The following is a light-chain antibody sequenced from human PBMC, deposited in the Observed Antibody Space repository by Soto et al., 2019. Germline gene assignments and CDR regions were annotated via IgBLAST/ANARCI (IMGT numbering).Light chain of an antibody. J-gene: IGKJ1*01. CDR3: HQRFRWSRT. CDR2: DAS. V-gene: IGKV3-11*01. Sequence: EIVLTQSPSTLSLSPGERGTLSCRASQSISSSLAWYQQKPGQAPRLLIYDASNRATGIPARLSGSGSGTDFTLSISSLDPEDFVVYYCHQRFRWSRTFGQGTKVEIK. CDR1: QSISSS.